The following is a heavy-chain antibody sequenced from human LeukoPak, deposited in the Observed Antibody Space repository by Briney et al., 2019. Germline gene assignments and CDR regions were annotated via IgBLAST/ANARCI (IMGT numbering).Heavy chain of an antibody. V-gene: IGHV4-34*01. J-gene: IGHJ4*02. CDR1: GGSFSGYY. CDR3: AGGNGAYSSSWLY. D-gene: IGHD6-13*01. Sequence: KPSETLSLTCAVYGGSFSGYYWSWIRQPPGKGLEWIGEINHSGSTNYNPSLKSRVTISVDTSKNQFSLKLSSVTAADTAVYYCAGGNGAYSSSWLYWGQGTLVTVSS. CDR2: INHSGST.